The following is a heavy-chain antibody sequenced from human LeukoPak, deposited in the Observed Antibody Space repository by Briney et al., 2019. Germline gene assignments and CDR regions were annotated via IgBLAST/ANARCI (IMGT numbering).Heavy chain of an antibody. J-gene: IGHJ6*03. Sequence: PGGSLRLSCAASGFTFSSYSMSWVRQAPGKGLEWVSSISSSSSYIYYADPVKGRFTISRDNAKNSLYLQMNSLRAEDTAVYYCARANDNYYYYYMDVWGKGTTVTISS. D-gene: IGHD3-9*01. V-gene: IGHV3-21*01. CDR3: ARANDNYYYYYMDV. CDR2: ISSSSSYI. CDR1: GFTFSSYS.